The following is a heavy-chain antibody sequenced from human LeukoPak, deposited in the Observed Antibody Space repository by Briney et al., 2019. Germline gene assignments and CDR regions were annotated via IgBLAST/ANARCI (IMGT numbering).Heavy chain of an antibody. CDR1: GDSISKGGYY. V-gene: IGHV4-31*03. Sequence: SQTLSLTCTVSGDSISKGGYYWTWIRLHPGKGLARVGYIYGSGTTSYCAASQNRVSISVDTSDNKFSLKLKSLTAADTAVYYCARGGDRRGFDYWGHGTLVTVSS. CDR2: IYGSGTT. J-gene: IGHJ4*01. CDR3: ARGGDRRGFDY.